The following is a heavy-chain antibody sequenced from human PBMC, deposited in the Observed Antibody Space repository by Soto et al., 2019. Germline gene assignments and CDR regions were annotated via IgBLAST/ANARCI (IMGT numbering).Heavy chain of an antibody. J-gene: IGHJ4*02. V-gene: IGHV3-15*07. CDR2: IKSKTDGGTT. CDR1: GFTFSNAW. D-gene: IGHD2-2*01. CDR3: TTELGYCSSTSCFPFDY. Sequence: GGSLRLSCAASGFTFSNAWMNWVRQAPGKGLEWVGRIKSKTDGGTTDYAAPVKGRFTISRDDSKNTLYLQMNSLKTEGTAVYYCTTELGYCSSTSCFPFDYWGQGTLVTVSS.